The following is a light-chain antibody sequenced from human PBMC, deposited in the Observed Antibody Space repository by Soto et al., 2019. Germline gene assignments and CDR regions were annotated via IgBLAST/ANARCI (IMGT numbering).Light chain of an antibody. J-gene: IGLJ2*01. Sequence: NFMLTQPHSVSESPGKTLSISCTRSSGSIANNYVQWYQQRPGSAPTTVIYENNQRRSGVPDRFSGSTDGSSNSASLTISGLQTEDDADYYCQSYDSDFVVFGGGTKLTVL. V-gene: IGLV6-57*04. CDR3: QSYDSDFVV. CDR2: ENN. CDR1: SGSIANNY.